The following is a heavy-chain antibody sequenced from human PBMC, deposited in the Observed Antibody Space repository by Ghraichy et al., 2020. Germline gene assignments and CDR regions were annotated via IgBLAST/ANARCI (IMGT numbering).Heavy chain of an antibody. D-gene: IGHD2-8*01. CDR3: AGDCTNGVCLGAFDI. Sequence: GGSLRLSCAASGFTVSSNYMSWVRQAPGKGLEWVSVIYSGGSTYYADSVKGRFTISRDNSKNTLYLQMNSLRAEDTAVYYCAGDCTNGVCLGAFDIWGQGTMVTVSS. V-gene: IGHV3-53*01. CDR1: GFTVSSNY. CDR2: IYSGGST. J-gene: IGHJ3*02.